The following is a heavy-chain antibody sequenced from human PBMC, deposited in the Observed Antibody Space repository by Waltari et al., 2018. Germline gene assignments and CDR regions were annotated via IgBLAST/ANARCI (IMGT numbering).Heavy chain of an antibody. J-gene: IGHJ4*02. CDR2: IYYSGST. CDR1: GGSIRSSSYY. V-gene: IGHV4-39*07. D-gene: IGHD1-26*01. CDR3: AGRGGSSGFDY. Sequence: QLQLQESGPGLVKPSETLSLTCTVSGGSIRSSSYYWGWIRQPPGKGLEWIGSIYYSGSTYYNPSLKSRVTISVDTSKNQFSLKLSSVTAADTAVYYCAGRGGSSGFDYWGQGTLVTVSS.